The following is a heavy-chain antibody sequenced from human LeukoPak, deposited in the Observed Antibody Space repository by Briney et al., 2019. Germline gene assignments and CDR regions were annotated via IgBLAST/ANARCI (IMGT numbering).Heavy chain of an antibody. CDR3: AREQWLVRRIDY. CDR1: GGSFSGYY. D-gene: IGHD6-19*01. J-gene: IGHJ4*02. Sequence: ASETLSLTCAVYGGSFSGYYWSWIRQPPGKGLEWIGEINHSGSTNYNPSLKSRVTISVDTSKNQFSLKLSSVTAADTAVYYCAREQWLVRRIDYWGQGTLVTVSS. V-gene: IGHV4-34*01. CDR2: INHSGST.